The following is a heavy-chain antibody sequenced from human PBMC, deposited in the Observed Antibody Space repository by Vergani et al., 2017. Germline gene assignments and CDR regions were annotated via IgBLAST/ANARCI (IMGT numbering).Heavy chain of an antibody. J-gene: IGHJ4*02. CDR3: AGRSGIVYDIFSGTQYFFDC. CDR2: IYRTGRT. V-gene: IGHV4-38-2*01. Sequence: QVQLQESGPGLVKPSETLSLTCAVSGFSIDNGYYWDWIRQPPGKGLEWIGSIYRTGRTHFNPSLKSRVTISVATSNNHFSLRLNSLTAADTAVYYCAGRSGIVYDIFSGTQYFFDCWGQGTLVTVAS. D-gene: IGHD3-9*01. CDR1: GFSIDNGYY.